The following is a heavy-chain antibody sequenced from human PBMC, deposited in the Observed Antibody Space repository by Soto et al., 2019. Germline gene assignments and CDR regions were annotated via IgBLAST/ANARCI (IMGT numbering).Heavy chain of an antibody. V-gene: IGHV4-61*01. J-gene: IGHJ4*02. CDR3: ARERLWLRYYFGY. Sequence: PSETLYLTCTVSGGSVSSGSYYWSWIRQPPGKGLEWIGYIYYSGSTNYNPSLKSRVTISVDTSKNQFSLKLSSVTAADTAVYYCARERLWLRYYFGYWGQGTLVTVSS. D-gene: IGHD5-18*01. CDR2: IYYSGST. CDR1: GGSVSSGSYY.